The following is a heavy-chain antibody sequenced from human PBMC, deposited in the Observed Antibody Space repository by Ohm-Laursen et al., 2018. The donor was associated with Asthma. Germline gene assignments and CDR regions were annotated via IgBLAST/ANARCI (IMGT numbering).Heavy chain of an antibody. Sequence: SLRLSCTAPGYTFSRYSIHWVRQFPGKGLEWVASISTASTFIYYADSVRGRFTTSRDNAKNSVYLQMNSLRAEDTAVYYCARIGSFSAGIYFDSWGQGTLVTVSS. D-gene: IGHD6-19*01. CDR2: ISTASTFI. V-gene: IGHV3-21*04. CDR3: ARIGSFSAGIYFDS. CDR1: GYTFSRYS. J-gene: IGHJ4*02.